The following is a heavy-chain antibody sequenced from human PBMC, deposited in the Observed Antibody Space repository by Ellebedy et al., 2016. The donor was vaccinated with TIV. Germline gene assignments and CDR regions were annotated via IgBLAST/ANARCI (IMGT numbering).Heavy chain of an antibody. CDR3: GTIDDTVY. D-gene: IGHD3-22*01. V-gene: IGHV3-7*02. CDR2: IKPDGSEK. Sequence: PGGSLRLSCAAFGFTIRNSWMTWIRQAPGKGLEWVATIKPDGSEKFYVDSVRGRFTISRDNAENSVFLQMNSLRGEDTALYYCGTIDDTVYWGQGTLVTVSS. J-gene: IGHJ4*02. CDR1: GFTIRNSW.